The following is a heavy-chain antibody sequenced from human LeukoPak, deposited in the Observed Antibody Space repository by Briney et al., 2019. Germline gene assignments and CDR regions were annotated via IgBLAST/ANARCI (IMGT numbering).Heavy chain of an antibody. CDR1: GGSFSGYY. CDR2: INHSGST. D-gene: IGHD1-26*01. J-gene: IGHJ4*02. CDR3: ARGPWELANDY. Sequence: PSETLSLTCAVYGGSFSGYYWSWIRQPPGKGLEWIGEINHSGSTNYNPSLKSRVTISVDTSKNQFSLKLSSVTAADTAVYYCARGPWELANDYWGRGTLVTVSS. V-gene: IGHV4-34*01.